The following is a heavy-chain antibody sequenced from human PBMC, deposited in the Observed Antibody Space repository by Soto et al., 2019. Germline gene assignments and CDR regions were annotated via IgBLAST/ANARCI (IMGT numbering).Heavy chain of an antibody. CDR1: SSSVSSYY. CDR2: IYYSGYT. J-gene: IGHJ4*02. Sequence: SETLSLTCTVSSSSVSSYYWNWIRQSPGKGLEWIGYIYYSGYTNYNPSLKSRITISVDTSKNQFSLKLSSVTPADTAVYYCAGGGMTTVPYWGQGTLVTVSS. V-gene: IGHV4-59*02. D-gene: IGHD4-17*01. CDR3: AGGGMTTVPY.